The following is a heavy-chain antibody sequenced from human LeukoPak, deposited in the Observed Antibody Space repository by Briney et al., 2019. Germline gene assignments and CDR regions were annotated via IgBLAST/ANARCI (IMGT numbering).Heavy chain of an antibody. CDR2: INHSGSA. CDR1: GGSVSSVSYY. D-gene: IGHD6-13*01. V-gene: IGHV4-39*07. CDR3: ARRIAAAGTGWFDP. J-gene: IGHJ5*02. Sequence: SETLSLTCTVSGGSVSSVSYYWSWIRQPPGKGLEWIGEINHSGSANYNPSLKSRVTISVDTSKNQFSLKLSSVTAADTAVYYCARRIAAAGTGWFDPWGQGTLVTVSS.